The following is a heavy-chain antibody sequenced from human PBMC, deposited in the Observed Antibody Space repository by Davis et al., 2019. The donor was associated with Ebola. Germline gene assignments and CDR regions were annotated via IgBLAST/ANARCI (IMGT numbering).Heavy chain of an antibody. CDR1: GGTFSSYA. CDR2: ISAYNGNT. J-gene: IGHJ5*01. V-gene: IGHV1-18*01. Sequence: ASVKVPCKASGGTFSSYAISWVRQAPGQGLEWMGWISAYNGNTNYAQKLQGRVTMTTDTSRSTAYMELRSLRSDDTAVYYCAREAGATTRIYDSWGQGTLVTVSS. D-gene: IGHD1-26*01. CDR3: AREAGATTRIYDS.